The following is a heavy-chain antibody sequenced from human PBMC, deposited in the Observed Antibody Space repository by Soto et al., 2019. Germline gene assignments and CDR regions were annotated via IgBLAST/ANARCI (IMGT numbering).Heavy chain of an antibody. CDR2: ISSTGST. D-gene: IGHD2-2*01. Sequence: SETLSLTCTVSGGSVSSGNYYWSWIRQPPGKGLEWIGYISSTGSTDYNTSLNNRVSMSVDTSKNQFSLILRSVTAADTAVYYCAKLAGYCSSSSCYGHYAMDVRGQGTTVTVSS. CDR3: AKLAGYCSSSSCYGHYAMDV. J-gene: IGHJ6*02. CDR1: GGSVSSGNYY. V-gene: IGHV4-61*01.